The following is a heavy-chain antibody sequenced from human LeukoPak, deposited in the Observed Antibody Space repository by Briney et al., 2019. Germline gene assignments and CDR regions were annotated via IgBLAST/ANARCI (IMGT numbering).Heavy chain of an antibody. D-gene: IGHD3-3*01. V-gene: IGHV1-18*01. CDR3: ARGTNDDFWSGPLDV. J-gene: IGHJ6*04. CDR2: ISAYNGNT. Sequence: ASVKVSCKASGYTFTSYGISWVRQAPGQGLEWMGWISAYNGNTNYAQKLQGRVTMTTDTSTSTAYMELSSLTSEDTAVYFCARGTNDDFWSGPLDVWGKGTTVTVSS. CDR1: GYTFTSYG.